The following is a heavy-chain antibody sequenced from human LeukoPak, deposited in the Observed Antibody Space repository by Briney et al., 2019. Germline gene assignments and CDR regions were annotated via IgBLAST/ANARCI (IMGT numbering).Heavy chain of an antibody. Sequence: GGSLRLSCAASGFTFSGHWMYWLRQAPGKGLAWVSRINGDGSATNYADSMEGRFTISRDNAKNIVYLQMNSLREDDMAIYYCARDINWGQVDYWGQGTLVTVSS. CDR1: GFTFSGHW. V-gene: IGHV3-74*01. CDR3: ARDINWGQVDY. D-gene: IGHD7-27*01. CDR2: INGDGSAT. J-gene: IGHJ4*02.